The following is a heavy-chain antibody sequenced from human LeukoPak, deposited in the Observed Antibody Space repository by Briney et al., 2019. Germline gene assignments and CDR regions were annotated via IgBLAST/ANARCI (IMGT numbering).Heavy chain of an antibody. J-gene: IGHJ5*02. Sequence: GGSLRLSCAASGFTFRTYDIHWVRQAPGKGLEWVAVISYDGSNKYYADSVKGRFTISRDNSKNTLYLQMNSLRAEDTAVYYCAKDSSRVLAPFDPWGQGTLVTVSS. V-gene: IGHV3-30*18. CDR1: GFTFRTYD. CDR3: AKDSSRVLAPFDP. D-gene: IGHD3-10*01. CDR2: ISYDGSNK.